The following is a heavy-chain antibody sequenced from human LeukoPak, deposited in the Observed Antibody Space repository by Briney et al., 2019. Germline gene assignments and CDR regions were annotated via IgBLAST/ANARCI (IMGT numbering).Heavy chain of an antibody. D-gene: IGHD3-16*01. V-gene: IGHV1-18*01. CDR2: ISAYNGNT. J-gene: IGHJ1*01. CDR1: GYAFTSYG. CDR3: SRCRWGCLAGFQH. Sequence: ASVKVSCKASGYAFTSYGISWVRQAPGRGLEWMGWISAYNGNTNYAQKLQGRVTMTTDTSTSTAYMELRSLRSDDTAVYYWSRCRWGCLAGFQHWGQGTLVTVSS.